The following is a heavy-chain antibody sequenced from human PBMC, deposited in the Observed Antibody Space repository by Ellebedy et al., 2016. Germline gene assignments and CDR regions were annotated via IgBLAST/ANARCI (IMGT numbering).Heavy chain of an antibody. CDR1: GLTYW. Sequence: GESLKISXAASGLTYWMNWVRQAPGKGLEWVANINQDGSERQYVDSVKGRFTISRDNAKNSLYLQMNSLRAEDTAVYYCARDGSEWSRDYWGQGTLVTVSS. D-gene: IGHD3-3*01. CDR3: ARDGSEWSRDY. J-gene: IGHJ4*02. V-gene: IGHV3-7*01. CDR2: INQDGSER.